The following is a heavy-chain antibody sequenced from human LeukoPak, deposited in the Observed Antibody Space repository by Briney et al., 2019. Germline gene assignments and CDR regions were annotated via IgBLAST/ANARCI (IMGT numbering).Heavy chain of an antibody. Sequence: PSETLSLTCAVYGGSFSGYYWSWIRQPPGKGLEWIGEINHSGSTNYNPSLKSRVTISVDTSKNQFSLKLSSVTAADTAVYYCARESRRRYCSSTSCFSYWFDPWGQGPLVTVSS. J-gene: IGHJ5*02. V-gene: IGHV4-34*01. D-gene: IGHD2-2*01. CDR3: ARESRRRYCSSTSCFSYWFDP. CDR2: INHSGST. CDR1: GGSFSGYY.